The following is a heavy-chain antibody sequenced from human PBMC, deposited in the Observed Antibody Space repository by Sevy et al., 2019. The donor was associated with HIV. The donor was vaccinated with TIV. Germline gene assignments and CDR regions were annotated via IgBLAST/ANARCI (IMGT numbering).Heavy chain of an antibody. Sequence: GGSLRLSCVVSGFTFNNAWKNWVRQAPGTGLQWIGLIKSKIDGETTDYAAPLKGRFTISRDDSKNTLYLQMNSLKIEDTAVYHCATAPGYYDSAPFDYWGPGTLVTVSS. CDR1: GFTFNNAW. CDR3: ATAPGYYDSAPFDY. D-gene: IGHD3-22*01. CDR2: IKSKIDGETT. J-gene: IGHJ4*02. V-gene: IGHV3-15*01.